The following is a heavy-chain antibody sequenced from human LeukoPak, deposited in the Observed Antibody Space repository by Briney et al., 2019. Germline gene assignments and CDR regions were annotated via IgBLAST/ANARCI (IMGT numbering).Heavy chain of an antibody. J-gene: IGHJ4*02. CDR3: ARAQAYYYSSGSPTNHFDY. CDR1: GFTFSSYS. Sequence: TGGSLRLSCAASGFTFSSYSMNWVRQAPGKGLEWVSSISSSSSYIYYADSVKGRFTISRDNAKNSLYLQMNSLRAEDTAVYYCARAQAYYYSSGSPTNHFDYWGQGTLVTVSS. CDR2: ISSSSSYI. V-gene: IGHV3-21*01. D-gene: IGHD3-22*01.